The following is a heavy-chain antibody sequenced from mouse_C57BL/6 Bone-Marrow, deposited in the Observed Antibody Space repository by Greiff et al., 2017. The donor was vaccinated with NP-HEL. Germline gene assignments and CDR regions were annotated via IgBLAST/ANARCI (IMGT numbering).Heavy chain of an antibody. Sequence: QVQLQQSGAELVKPGASVKLSCKASGYTFTSYWMQWVKQRPGQGLEWIGEIDPSDSYTNYNQKFKGKATLTVDTSSSTAYMQLSSLTSEDSAVYYCARRVYYSNFYFDYWGQGTTLTVSS. CDR1: GYTFTSYW. J-gene: IGHJ2*01. CDR2: IDPSDSYT. V-gene: IGHV1-50*01. CDR3: ARRVYYSNFYFDY. D-gene: IGHD2-5*01.